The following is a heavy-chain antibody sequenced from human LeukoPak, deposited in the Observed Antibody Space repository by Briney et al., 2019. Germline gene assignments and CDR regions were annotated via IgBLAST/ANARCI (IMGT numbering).Heavy chain of an antibody. J-gene: IGHJ4*02. CDR1: GGTFSSYA. CDR2: IIPIFGTA. CDR3: ARPTKAAAAGMRYFDY. Sequence: SVKVSCKASGGTFSSYAISWVRQAPGQGLEWMGEIIPIFGTANYAQKFQGRVTITADESTSTAYMELSSLRSEDTAVDYCARPTKAAAAGMRYFDYWGQGTLLPVSS. D-gene: IGHD6-13*01. V-gene: IGHV1-69*01.